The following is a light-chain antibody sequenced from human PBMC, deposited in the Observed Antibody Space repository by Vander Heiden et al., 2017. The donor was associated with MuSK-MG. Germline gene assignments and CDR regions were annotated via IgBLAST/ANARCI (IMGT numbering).Light chain of an antibody. Sequence: SHVLTHPSSVAVSPRQTATTTCGGNDIGFKTVHWYQQKSGQAPVLVVYDNSDRPSGIPERFSGSNSGTTATLTISRAEAGDEADYYCQVWDSRSDLYGVFGGGTKLTGL. CDR3: QVWDSRSDLYGV. CDR1: DIGFKT. V-gene: IGLV3-21*02. J-gene: IGLJ3*02. CDR2: DNS.